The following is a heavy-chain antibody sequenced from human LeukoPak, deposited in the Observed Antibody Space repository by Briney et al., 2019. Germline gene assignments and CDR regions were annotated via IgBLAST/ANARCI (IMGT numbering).Heavy chain of an antibody. CDR3: ARDSGETGFWSGSYFDY. V-gene: IGHV1-18*01. D-gene: IGHD3-3*01. CDR1: GYTFTSYG. J-gene: IGHJ4*02. CDR2: ISAYNGNT. Sequence: GASVKVSCKASGYTFTSYGISWVRQAPGQGLEWMGWISAYNGNTNYAQKLQGRVTMTRDTSISTAYMELSRLRSDDTAVYYCARDSGETGFWSGSYFDYWGQGTLVTVSS.